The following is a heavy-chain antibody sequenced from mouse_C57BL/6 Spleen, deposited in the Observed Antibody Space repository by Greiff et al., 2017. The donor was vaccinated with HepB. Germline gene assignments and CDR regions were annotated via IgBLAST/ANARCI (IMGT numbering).Heavy chain of an antibody. V-gene: IGHV5-6*01. CDR1: GFNFSSYG. CDR2: ISRGGSYT. D-gene: IGHD2-2*01. Sequence: EVQLLESGGDLVKPGGSLKLSCTASGFNFSSYGMSWVRQTPDQRLEWVATISRGGSYTYYPDSEKGRFTISRDNAKNTMYLQMSSLNSEDTAMYYCARTEVTTGGAVAYWGQGTMLTVSS. CDR3: ARTEVTTGGAVAY. J-gene: IGHJ2*01.